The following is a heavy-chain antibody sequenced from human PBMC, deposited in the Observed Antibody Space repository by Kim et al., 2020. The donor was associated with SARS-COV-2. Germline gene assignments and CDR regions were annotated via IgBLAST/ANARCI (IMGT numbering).Heavy chain of an antibody. Sequence: SVKVSCKASGGTFSSYAISWVRQAPGQGLEWMGGIIPIFGTANYAQKFQGRVTITADESTSTAYMELSSLRSEDTAVYYCARGGKYCSSTSCLFAEGFDPWGQGTLVTVSS. V-gene: IGHV1-69*13. D-gene: IGHD2-2*01. CDR2: IIPIFGTA. CDR1: GGTFSSYA. J-gene: IGHJ5*02. CDR3: ARGGKYCSSTSCLFAEGFDP.